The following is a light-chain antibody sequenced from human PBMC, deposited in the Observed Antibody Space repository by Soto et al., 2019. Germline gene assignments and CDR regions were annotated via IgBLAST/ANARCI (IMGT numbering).Light chain of an antibody. J-gene: IGKJ1*01. CDR2: AAS. CDR1: QSISSY. CDR3: QQSYSNLWT. Sequence: DIQMTQSPTCLSASVGDRVTINCRASQSISSYLNWYQQRPGGAPKLLVYAASTLQSGVPSRFSGSRSGTEFTLTIDGLQPEDFAIYYCQQSYSNLWTFGQGTKVDIK. V-gene: IGKV1-39*01.